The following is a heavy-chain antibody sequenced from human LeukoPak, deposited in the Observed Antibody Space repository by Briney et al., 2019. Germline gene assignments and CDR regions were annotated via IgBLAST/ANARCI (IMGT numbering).Heavy chain of an antibody. V-gene: IGHV3-23*01. J-gene: IGHJ3*02. CDR1: GFAFNIYG. Sequence: GGSLRLSCAASGFAFNIYGMSWVRQAPGKGLEWVSSVGGGNDIHYADSVKGRFTGSRDDAKNTVYLQMNSLRAEDTAVYYCARAQGAMTTGRAFDIWGQGTMVTVSS. CDR3: ARAQGAMTTGRAFDI. D-gene: IGHD4-17*01. CDR2: VGGGNDI.